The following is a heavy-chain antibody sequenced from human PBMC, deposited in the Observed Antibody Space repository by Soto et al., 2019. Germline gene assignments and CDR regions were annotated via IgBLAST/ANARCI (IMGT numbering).Heavy chain of an antibody. J-gene: IGHJ6*02. CDR3: ARDATRETIRPPWLPVVGMDV. CDR1: GGSISSGDYY. D-gene: IGHD2-15*01. CDR2: IYYSGST. V-gene: IGHV4-30-4*01. Sequence: PSETLSLTCTVSGGSISSGDYYWSWIRQPPGKGLEWIGYIYYSGSTYYNPSLKSRVTISVDTSKNQFSLKLSSVTAADTAVYYCARDATRETIRPPWLPVVGMDVWGQGTTVTVSS.